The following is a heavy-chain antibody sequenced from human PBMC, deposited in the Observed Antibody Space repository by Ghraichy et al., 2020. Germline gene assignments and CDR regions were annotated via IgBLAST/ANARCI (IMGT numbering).Heavy chain of an antibody. J-gene: IGHJ4*02. V-gene: IGHV4-39*01. CDR2: IYYSGST. CDR1: GGSISSSSYY. D-gene: IGHD5-12*01. CDR3: ARQGPGLGYSGYDYYFDY. Sequence: SETLSLTCTVSGGSISSSSYYWGWIRQPPGKGLEWIGSIYYSGSTYYNPSLKSRVTISVDTSKNQFSLKLSSVTAADTAVYYCARQGPGLGYSGYDYYFDYWGQGTLVTVSS.